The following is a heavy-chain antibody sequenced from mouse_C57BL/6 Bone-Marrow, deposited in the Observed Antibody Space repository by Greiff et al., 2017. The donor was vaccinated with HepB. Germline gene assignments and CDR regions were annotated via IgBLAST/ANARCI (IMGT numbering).Heavy chain of an antibody. CDR1: GYTFTDYY. D-gene: IGHD2-4*01. Sequence: VQLQQSGPVLVKPGASVKMSCKASGYTFTDYYMNWVKQSHGKSLEWIGVINPYNGGTSYNQKFKGKATLTVDKSSSTAYMELNSLTSEDSAVYYCAREAEYDYGDGMDYWGQGTSVTVSS. CDR3: AREAEYDYGDGMDY. CDR2: INPYNGGT. J-gene: IGHJ4*01. V-gene: IGHV1-19*01.